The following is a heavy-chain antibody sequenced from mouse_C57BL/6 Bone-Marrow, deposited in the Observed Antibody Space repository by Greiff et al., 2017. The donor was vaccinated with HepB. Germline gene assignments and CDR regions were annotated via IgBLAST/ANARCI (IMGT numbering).Heavy chain of an antibody. CDR2: IDPETGGT. D-gene: IGHD1-1*01. CDR1: GYTFTDYE. V-gene: IGHV1-15*01. J-gene: IGHJ3*01. Sequence: VQLQQSGAELVRPGASVTLSCKASGYTFTDYEMHWVKQTPVHGLEWIGAIDPETGGTAYNQKFKGKAILTADKSSSTASMELRSLTSEDSAVYYCTRDGSSPAWFAYWGQGTLVTVSA. CDR3: TRDGSSPAWFAY.